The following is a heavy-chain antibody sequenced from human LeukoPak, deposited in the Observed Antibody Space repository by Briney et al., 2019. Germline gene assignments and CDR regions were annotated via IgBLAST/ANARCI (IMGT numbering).Heavy chain of an antibody. CDR1: GYTFTSYG. CDR3: ASSYYDSSGYRDFDY. D-gene: IGHD3-22*01. Sequence: ASVKVSCYASGYTFTSYGISWVRQAPGQGLEWMGWISAYNGNTNYAQKLQGRVTMTTDTSTSTAYMELRSLRSDDTAVYYCASSYYDSSGYRDFDYWGQGTLVTVSS. CDR2: ISAYNGNT. J-gene: IGHJ4*02. V-gene: IGHV1-18*01.